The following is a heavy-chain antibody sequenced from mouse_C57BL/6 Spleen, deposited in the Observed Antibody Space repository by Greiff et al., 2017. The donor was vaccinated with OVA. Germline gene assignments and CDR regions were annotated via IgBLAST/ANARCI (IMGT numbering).Heavy chain of an antibody. J-gene: IGHJ2*01. CDR2: ISSGGSYT. CDR1: GFTFSSYG. Sequence: EVNLVESGGDLVKPGGSLKLSCAASGFTFSSYGMSWVRQTPDKRLEWVATISSGGSYTYYPDSVKGRFTISRDNAKNTLYLQMSSLKSEDTAMYYCARVRGDYFDYWGQGTTLTVSS. CDR3: ARVRGDYFDY. V-gene: IGHV5-6*01.